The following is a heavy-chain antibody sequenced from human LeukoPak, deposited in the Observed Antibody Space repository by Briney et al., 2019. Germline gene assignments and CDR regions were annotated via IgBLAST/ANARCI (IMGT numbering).Heavy chain of an antibody. Sequence: SETLSLTCTVSGGSISRSSYSWGWIRQPPGKGLEWIGSIYYSGSTYYNPSLKSRVTISVDTSKKQFSLKLSSVTAADTAVYYCARRDYYDSSGYYFDYWGKGTLVTVSS. J-gene: IGHJ4*02. CDR2: IYYSGST. CDR3: ARRDYYDSSGYYFDY. CDR1: GGSISRSSYS. V-gene: IGHV4-39*01. D-gene: IGHD3-22*01.